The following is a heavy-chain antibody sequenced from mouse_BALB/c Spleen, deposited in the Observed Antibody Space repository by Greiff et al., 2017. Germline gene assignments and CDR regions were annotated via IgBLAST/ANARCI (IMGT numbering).Heavy chain of an antibody. CDR3: ARETMIKAMDY. CDR1: GYAFSSYW. J-gene: IGHJ4*01. D-gene: IGHD2-4*01. Sequence: QVQLQQSGAELVRPGSSVKISCKASGYAFSSYWMNWVKQRPGQGLEWIGQIYPGDGDTNYNGKFKGKATLTADKSSSTAYMQLSSLTSEDSAVYFCARETMIKAMDYWGQGTSVTVAS. CDR2: IYPGDGDT. V-gene: IGHV1-80*01.